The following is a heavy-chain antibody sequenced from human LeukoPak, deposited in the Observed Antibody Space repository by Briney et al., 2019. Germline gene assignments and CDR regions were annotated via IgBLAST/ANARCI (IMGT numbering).Heavy chain of an antibody. Sequence: GGSLRLSCAASGFTFSSYWMSWVRQAPGKGLEWVSYISSSGTIIYYADSVKGRFTISRDNAKNSLYLQMNSLRAEDTAVYYCARDRSYYDSSGYHRVDYWGQGTLVTVSS. J-gene: IGHJ4*02. D-gene: IGHD3-22*01. CDR3: ARDRSYYDSSGYHRVDY. CDR1: GFTFSSYW. V-gene: IGHV3-48*04. CDR2: ISSSGTII.